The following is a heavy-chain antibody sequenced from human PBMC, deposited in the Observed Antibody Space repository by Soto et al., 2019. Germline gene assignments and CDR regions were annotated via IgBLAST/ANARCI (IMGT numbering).Heavy chain of an antibody. J-gene: IGHJ6*02. CDR2: IIPIFGTA. D-gene: IGHD6-6*01. V-gene: IGHV1-69*01. CDR1: GGTFSSYA. CDR3: ATSIAARPGYYYYGMDV. Sequence: QVQLVQSGAEVKKPGSSVKVSCKASGGTFSSYAISWVRQAPGQGLEWMGGIIPIFGTANYAQKFQGRVTIPADESTSTAYMELSSLRSEDTAVYYCATSIAARPGYYYYGMDVWGQGTTVTVSS.